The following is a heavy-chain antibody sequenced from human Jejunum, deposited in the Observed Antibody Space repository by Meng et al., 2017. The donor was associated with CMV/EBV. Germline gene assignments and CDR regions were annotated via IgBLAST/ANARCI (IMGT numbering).Heavy chain of an antibody. J-gene: IGHJ5*02. V-gene: IGHV4-59*11. CDR1: ISRHY. CDR3: ARYYCSGSSCYRTNWFDP. D-gene: IGHD2-8*02. CDR2: IYYSGIS. Sequence: ISRHYWGWVRHPPGKGLEWIWYIYYSGISNYNPSLKSRVTISIDTSKNQFSLKLTSVTAADTAVYYCARYYCSGSSCYRTNWFDPWGQGTQVTVSS.